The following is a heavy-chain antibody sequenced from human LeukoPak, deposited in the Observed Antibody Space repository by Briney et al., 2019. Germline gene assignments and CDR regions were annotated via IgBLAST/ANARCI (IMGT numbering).Heavy chain of an antibody. CDR2: IGDSGGNT. V-gene: IGHV3-23*01. CDR1: GFPFNSNA. J-gene: IGHJ4*02. D-gene: IGHD3-10*01. Sequence: GGSLRLSCAASGFPFNSNAMSWVRQAPGKGLEWVSSIGDSGGNTYYEDSVKGRFTISRDNSKNTLYLQMNSLRAEDTAVYYCAKYRGFGDSYDSWGQGTLVTVSS. CDR3: AKYRGFGDSYDS.